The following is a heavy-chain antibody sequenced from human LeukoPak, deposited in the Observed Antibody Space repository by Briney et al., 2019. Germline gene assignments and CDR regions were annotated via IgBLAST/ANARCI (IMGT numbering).Heavy chain of an antibody. CDR3: AKGGYFDWLLPFDY. Sequence: GGSLRLSCAASRFTFSTYAMSWVRQAPGKGLEWVSAISGSGGSTYYADSVKGRFTISRDNSKNTLYLQMNSLRAEDTAVYYCAKGGYFDWLLPFDYWGQGTLVTVSS. J-gene: IGHJ4*02. CDR1: RFTFSTYA. V-gene: IGHV3-23*01. CDR2: ISGSGGST. D-gene: IGHD3-9*01.